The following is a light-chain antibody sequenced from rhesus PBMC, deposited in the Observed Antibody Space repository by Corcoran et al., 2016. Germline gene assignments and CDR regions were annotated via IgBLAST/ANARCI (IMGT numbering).Light chain of an antibody. J-gene: IGKJ1*01. V-gene: IGKV1-32*02. Sequence: DIQMSQSPSSLSASVGDRVTITCRASQGISSYLNWYQQKAGKAPKLLIYYANSLASGVPSRFSGSGSETEFTLTISSLQPEDFATYDCQQGNSNPWTFGQGTKVEIK. CDR2: YAN. CDR1: QGISSY. CDR3: QQGNSNPWT.